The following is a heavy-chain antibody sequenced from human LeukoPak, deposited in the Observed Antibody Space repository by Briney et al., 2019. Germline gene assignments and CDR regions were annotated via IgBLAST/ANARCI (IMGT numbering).Heavy chain of an antibody. CDR3: ARDIPIRMVPFDY. D-gene: IGHD2-2*02. V-gene: IGHV3-21*01. J-gene: IGHJ4*02. CDR1: GFTFSSYS. CDR2: ISSSSSYI. Sequence: GGSLRLSCAASGFTFSSYSMNWVRQAPGKGLEWVSSISSSSSYIYYADSVKGRFTISRDNAKNSLYLQMNSLRAEDTAVYYCARDIPIRMVPFDYWGQGTLVTVSS.